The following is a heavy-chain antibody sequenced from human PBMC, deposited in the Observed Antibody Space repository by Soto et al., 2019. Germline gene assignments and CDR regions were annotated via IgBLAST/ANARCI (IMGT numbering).Heavy chain of an antibody. Sequence: QVQLVESGGGVVQPGRSLRLSCAASGFPFNTYSVHWVRQAPGKGLEWLAVISADGGRQYYADSVKGRFTISRDNSKYTLYLQMNSLRTEDTAVYYCARDPRQGYDTDYWYVDYWGQGTLVTVSS. J-gene: IGHJ4*02. V-gene: IGHV3-30-3*01. CDR1: GFPFNTYS. D-gene: IGHD3-3*01. CDR3: ARDPRQGYDTDYWYVDY. CDR2: ISADGGRQ.